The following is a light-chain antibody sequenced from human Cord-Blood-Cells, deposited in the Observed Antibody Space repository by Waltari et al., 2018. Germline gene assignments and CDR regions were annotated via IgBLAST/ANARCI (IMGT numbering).Light chain of an antibody. CDR2: DVS. Sequence: QSALTQPASVSGSPGQSITISCTGTSSAVGGYNYSPWYQQHPGKAPKLMIYDVSNRPSGVSNRFSGSKSGNTASLTISGLQAEDEADYYCSSYTSSSTWVFGGGTKLTVL. CDR3: SSYTSSSTWV. J-gene: IGLJ3*02. V-gene: IGLV2-14*03. CDR1: SSAVGGYNY.